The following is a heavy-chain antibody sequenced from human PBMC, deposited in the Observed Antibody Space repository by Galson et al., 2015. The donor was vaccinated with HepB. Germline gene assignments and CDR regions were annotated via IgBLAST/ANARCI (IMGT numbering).Heavy chain of an antibody. CDR3: ARARGPYVSGWSIDN. Sequence: PALVKPTQTLTLTCGFSGFSLITSGMCVTWIRQPPGKALEWLARNDWDGTEYYSSSLRTRLTISKDTSRNQVVLTMANMDPVDTATYYCARARGPYVSGWSIDNWGQGTLVTVSS. CDR2: NDWDGTE. V-gene: IGHV2-70*11. J-gene: IGHJ4*02. CDR1: GFSLITSGMC. D-gene: IGHD6-19*01.